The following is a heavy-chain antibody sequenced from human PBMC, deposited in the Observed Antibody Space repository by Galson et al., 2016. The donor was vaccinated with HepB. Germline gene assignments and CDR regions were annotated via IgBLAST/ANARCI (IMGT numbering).Heavy chain of an antibody. CDR1: AFTFSNYA. Sequence: SLRLSCAASAFTFSNYAMHWVRQAPGKGLEWVAVIWNDGSYQYYGDSVKGRFTISRDNSRNTLYLQMNNLRAEDAAMYYCSRVTQGPGSFLIDNWGQGTLVTISS. J-gene: IGHJ4*02. V-gene: IGHV3-33*01. CDR3: SRVTQGPGSFLIDN. D-gene: IGHD3-10*01. CDR2: IWNDGSYQ.